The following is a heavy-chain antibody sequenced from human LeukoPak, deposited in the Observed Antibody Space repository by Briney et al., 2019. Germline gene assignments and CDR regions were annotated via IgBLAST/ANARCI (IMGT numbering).Heavy chain of an antibody. J-gene: IGHJ4*02. CDR1: GGSISSSSYY. D-gene: IGHD6-13*01. V-gene: IGHV4-39*07. Sequence: SETLSLTCTVSGGSISSSSYYWGWIRQPPGKGLEWIGEINHSGSTNYNPSLKSRVTISVDTSKNQFSLKLSSVTAADTAVYYCASTAAAGTEGYWGQGTLVTVSS. CDR2: INHSGST. CDR3: ASTAAAGTEGY.